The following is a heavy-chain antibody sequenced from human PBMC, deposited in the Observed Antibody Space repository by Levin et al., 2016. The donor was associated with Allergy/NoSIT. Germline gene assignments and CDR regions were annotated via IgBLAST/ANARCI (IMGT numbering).Heavy chain of an antibody. Sequence: SETLSLTCTVSGGSISSGNYYWSWIRQPAGKGLEWIGRIYTTGSTNYNPSLKSRVTILVDTSENQFSLQLNSVTAADTAIYYCATSGRLWGDAFEIWGEGTMVTVSS. CDR1: GGSISSGNYY. CDR3: ATSGRLWGDAFEI. D-gene: IGHD4/OR15-4a*01. V-gene: IGHV4-61*02. CDR2: IYTTGST. J-gene: IGHJ3*02.